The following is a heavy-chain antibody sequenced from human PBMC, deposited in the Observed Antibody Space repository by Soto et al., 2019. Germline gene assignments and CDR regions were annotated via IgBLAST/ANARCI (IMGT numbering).Heavy chain of an antibody. J-gene: IGHJ4*02. CDR2: IYYSGTT. CDR1: GDSISSGDYY. CDR3: ARGEGQYDFDY. D-gene: IGHD2-8*01. Sequence: QVHLQESGPGLVKPSQTLSLTCTVSGDSISSGDYYWTWIRQPPGKGLEWIGYIYYSGTTYRNPSLKSRVSISVDTSKNQLSLQLTSMTVADTAVYYCARGEGQYDFDYWGQGTLVTVSS. V-gene: IGHV4-30-4*01.